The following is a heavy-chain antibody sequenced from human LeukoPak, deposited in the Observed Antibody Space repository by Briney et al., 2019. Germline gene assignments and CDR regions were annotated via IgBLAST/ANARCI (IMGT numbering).Heavy chain of an antibody. J-gene: IGHJ4*02. CDR2: IREDGSEK. V-gene: IGHV3-7*01. D-gene: IGHD6-13*01. CDR1: GFTFNNYW. Sequence: GGSLRLSCSASGFTFNNYWMNWVRQAPGKGLEWVANIREDGSEKHYVDSVKGRFTISRDNAKNSLYLQMNSLRAEDTAVYYCARGLGYSSSWYSYWGQGSLVTVSS. CDR3: ARGLGYSSSWYSY.